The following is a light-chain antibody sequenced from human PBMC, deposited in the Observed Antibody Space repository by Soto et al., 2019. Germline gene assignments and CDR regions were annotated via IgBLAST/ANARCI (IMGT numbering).Light chain of an antibody. Sequence: AIQMTHSPSSLAASIGDRVTITCRASQGVRNDLGWYQQKPGKAPRLLIFGASTLQTGVPSRFSGSGSGTDFTLTISDLQSEDFATYYCLQGWTFGQGTRVEIK. CDR2: GAS. CDR3: LQGWT. J-gene: IGKJ1*01. CDR1: QGVRND. V-gene: IGKV1-6*01.